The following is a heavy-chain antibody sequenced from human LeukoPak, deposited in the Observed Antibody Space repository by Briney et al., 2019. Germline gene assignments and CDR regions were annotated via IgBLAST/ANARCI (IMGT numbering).Heavy chain of an antibody. Sequence: SETLSLTCTVSGGSISSYYWSWIRQPPGKGLEWIGYIYTSGSTNYNPSLKSRVTISVDTSKNQFSLKLSSVTAADTAVYYCVQVATISGWVYNWFDPWGQGTLVTVSS. CDR1: GGSISSYY. D-gene: IGHD5-12*01. V-gene: IGHV4-4*09. J-gene: IGHJ5*02. CDR3: VQVATISGWVYNWFDP. CDR2: IYTSGST.